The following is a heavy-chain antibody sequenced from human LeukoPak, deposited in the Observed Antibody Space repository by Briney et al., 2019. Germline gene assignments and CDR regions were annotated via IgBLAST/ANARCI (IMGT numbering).Heavy chain of an antibody. CDR3: ARGRVGTTTPFDY. CDR2: ISSGGSTI. J-gene: IGHJ4*02. Sequence: GGSLRLSCAASGFTFSNYEMNWVRQAPGKGLEWVSYISSGGSTIYYADPVRGRFTISRDNAKNSLFLQMNSLRAEDTAVYYCARGRVGTTTPFDYWGQGTLVTVSS. CDR1: GFTFSNYE. D-gene: IGHD1-26*01. V-gene: IGHV3-48*03.